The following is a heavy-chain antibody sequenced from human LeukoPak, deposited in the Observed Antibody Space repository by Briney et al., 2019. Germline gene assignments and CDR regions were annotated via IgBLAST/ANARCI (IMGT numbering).Heavy chain of an antibody. Sequence: SVKVSCKASGGTFSSYAISWVRQAPGQGLEWMGRIIPIFGTANYAQKFQGRVTITTDESTSTAYMELSSLRSEDTAVYYCARAVDTAIPDAFDIRDQGTMVTVSS. CDR3: ARAVDTAIPDAFDI. V-gene: IGHV1-69*05. D-gene: IGHD5-18*01. J-gene: IGHJ3*02. CDR2: IIPIFGTA. CDR1: GGTFSSYA.